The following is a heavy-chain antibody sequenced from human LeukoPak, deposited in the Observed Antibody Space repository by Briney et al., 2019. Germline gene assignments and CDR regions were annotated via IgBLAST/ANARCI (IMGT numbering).Heavy chain of an antibody. D-gene: IGHD3-3*01. Sequence: AASVKVSCKASGYTFTSYGISWVRQAPGQGLEWMGWITTYNGNTNYIQKLQGRVTMTTDTSTSTAYMELRSLRSDDTAVYYCARGPYYDSWSGAGYWGQGTLVTVSS. CDR2: ITTYNGNT. V-gene: IGHV1-18*01. J-gene: IGHJ4*02. CDR3: ARGPYYDSWSGAGY. CDR1: GYTFTSYG.